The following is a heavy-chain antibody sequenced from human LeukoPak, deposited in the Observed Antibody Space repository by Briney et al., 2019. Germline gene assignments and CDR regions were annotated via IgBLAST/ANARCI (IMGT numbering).Heavy chain of an antibody. V-gene: IGHV6-1*01. CDR2: TYYRSKWYN. Sequence: SQTLSLTCAISGDSVSSNSVAWNWIRQSPSRGLEWLGRTYYRSKWYNDYAVSVKSRITINPDTSKNQFSLQLNSVTPEDTAVYYCARGGYYYDSSGYYSRHGNFDYWGQGTLVTVSS. J-gene: IGHJ4*02. CDR3: ARGGYYYDSSGYYSRHGNFDY. D-gene: IGHD3-22*01. CDR1: GDSVSSNSVA.